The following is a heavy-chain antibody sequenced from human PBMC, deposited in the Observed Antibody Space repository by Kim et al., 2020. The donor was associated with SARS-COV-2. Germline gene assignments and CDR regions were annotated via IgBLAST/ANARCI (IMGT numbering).Heavy chain of an antibody. D-gene: IGHD2-2*01. CDR3: ARGDIVVVPAAISELLWFGDFDY. Sequence: ASVKVSCKASGYTFTSYAMHWVRQAPGQRLEWIGWINAGNGNTKYSQKFQGRVTITRDTSASTAYMELSSLRSEDTAVYYCARGDIVVVPAAISELLWFGDFDYWGQGTLVTVSS. V-gene: IGHV1-3*01. CDR1: GYTFTSYA. CDR2: INAGNGNT. J-gene: IGHJ4*02.